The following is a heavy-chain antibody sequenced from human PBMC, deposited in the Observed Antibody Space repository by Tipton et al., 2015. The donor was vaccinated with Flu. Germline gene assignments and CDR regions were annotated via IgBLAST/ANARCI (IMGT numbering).Heavy chain of an antibody. J-gene: IGHJ4*02. V-gene: IGHV4-61*02. CDR2: IYTSGST. Sequence: LRLTCTVSGGSISSGSYYWSWIRQPAGKGLEWIGRIYTSGSTNYNPSLKSRVTISVDTSKNQFSLKLSSVTAADTAVYYCARESPDEGLFIVGATQGKFDYWGRGTLVTVSS. CDR1: GGSISSGSYY. D-gene: IGHD1-26*01. CDR3: ARESPDEGLFIVGATQGKFDY.